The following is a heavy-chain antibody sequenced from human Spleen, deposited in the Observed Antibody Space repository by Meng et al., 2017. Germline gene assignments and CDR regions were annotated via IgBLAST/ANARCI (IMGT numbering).Heavy chain of an antibody. CDR2: IYHSGST. Sequence: QVHLQDSGPGLVKPSPTLSLTCAVSGGSITSTNWWSWVRQPPGKGLEWIGEIYHSGSTNYNPSLRSRGTISVDKSQNQFSLKLSSVTAADTAVYYCLRSYTAHWFDPWGQGTLVTVSS. J-gene: IGHJ5*02. D-gene: IGHD5-18*01. CDR3: LRSYTAHWFDP. V-gene: IGHV4-4*02. CDR1: GGSITSTNW.